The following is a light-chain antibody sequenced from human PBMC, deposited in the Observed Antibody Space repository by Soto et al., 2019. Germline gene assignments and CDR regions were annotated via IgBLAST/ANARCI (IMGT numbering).Light chain of an antibody. CDR2: EVS. CDR1: SSDVGGYNY. Sequence: QSVLTQPASVSGSPGQSITISCTGTSSDVGGYNYVSWYQQHPGKAPKLMIYEVSNRPSGVSNRFSGSESGNTASLTISGLQPEDEADYYCSSYTSSSTSFGTGTKVTVL. CDR3: SSYTSSSTS. V-gene: IGLV2-14*01. J-gene: IGLJ1*01.